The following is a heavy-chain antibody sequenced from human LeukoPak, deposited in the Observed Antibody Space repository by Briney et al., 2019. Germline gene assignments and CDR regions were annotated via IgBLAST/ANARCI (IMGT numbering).Heavy chain of an antibody. Sequence: ASVKVSCKTSGYTFTDYYIHWVRQAPGQGLEWMGWINPDSGNTNYAQKFRGRVTMTIDTSTNTTYMDLRTVTSDDTAIYYCARALPGAATAHNWFDPWGQGTLVTVSS. CDR2: INPDSGNT. D-gene: IGHD6-13*01. CDR1: GYTFTDYY. V-gene: IGHV1-2*02. CDR3: ARALPGAATAHNWFDP. J-gene: IGHJ5*02.